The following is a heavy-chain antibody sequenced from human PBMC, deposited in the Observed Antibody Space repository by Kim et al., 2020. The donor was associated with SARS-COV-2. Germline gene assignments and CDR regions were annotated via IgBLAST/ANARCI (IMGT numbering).Heavy chain of an antibody. CDR3: ARAGWEVGATSFDY. CDR1: GFTFSSYA. V-gene: IGHV3-30*04. D-gene: IGHD1-26*01. J-gene: IGHJ4*02. CDR2: ISYDGSNK. Sequence: GGSLRLSCAASGFTFSSYAMHWVRQAPGKGLEWVAVISYDGSNKYYADSVKGRFTISRDNSKNTLYLQMNSLRAEDTAVYYCARAGWEVGATSFDYWGQGTLVTVSS.